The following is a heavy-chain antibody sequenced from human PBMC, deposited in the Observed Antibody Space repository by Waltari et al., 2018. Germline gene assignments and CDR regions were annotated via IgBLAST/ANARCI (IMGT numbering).Heavy chain of an antibody. V-gene: IGHV3-7*02. CDR2: IKQAGSER. CDR3: ASRKCSISACYSASYMAFDI. D-gene: IGHD2-2*01. CDR1: GFTLSDYC. J-gene: IGHJ3*02. Sequence: EMQLVESGGGLVQPGESLRLSCAASGFTLSDYCMTWVRQAPGKGLEWVANIKQAGSERYYMDSVKGRFTISRDNAKNSMDLQMNSLRVEDTAVYYCASRKCSISACYSASYMAFDIWGQGTMVTVSS.